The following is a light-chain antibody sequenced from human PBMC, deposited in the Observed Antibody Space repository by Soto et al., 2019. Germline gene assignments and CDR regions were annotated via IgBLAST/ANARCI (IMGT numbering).Light chain of an antibody. CDR3: SSYAGSTNLTV. J-gene: IGLJ1*01. CDR1: SSDVGGYNY. CDR2: EVS. Sequence: QSALTQPPSASGSPGQSVTISCTGTSSDVGGYNYVSWYQQHPGKAPKLMIYEVSKRPSGVPDRFSGSKSGNTASLTVSGLQAEDEADYYCSSYAGSTNLTVFATGTKVTVL. V-gene: IGLV2-8*01.